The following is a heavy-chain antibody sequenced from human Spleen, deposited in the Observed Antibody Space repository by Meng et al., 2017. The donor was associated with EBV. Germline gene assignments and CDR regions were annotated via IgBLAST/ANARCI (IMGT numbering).Heavy chain of an antibody. CDR1: GDSINSSSYY. CDR3: ASEHFVSGSAF. Sequence: QRQLQVSGPGLVKPSETLSLTCTISGDSINSSSYYWGWIRQPPGKGLEWIGNIYHSGYTSYNPSLKSRVTMSIDTSKNQFSLNLSSVSAADTALYYCASEHFVSGSAFWGQGTLVTVSS. CDR2: IYHSGYT. V-gene: IGHV4-39*07. J-gene: IGHJ4*02. D-gene: IGHD3-10*01.